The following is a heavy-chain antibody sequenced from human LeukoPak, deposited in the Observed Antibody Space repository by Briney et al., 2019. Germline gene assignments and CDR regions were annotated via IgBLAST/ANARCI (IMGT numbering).Heavy chain of an antibody. CDR2: ISDSGNT. J-gene: IGHJ4*02. CDR3: AKAPVTTCRGAYCYPFDY. Sequence: GGSLRLSCAASGFTVSSNYMSWVRQAPGKGLEWVSAISDSGNTYHADSVKGRFTISRDSSKNTLFLQMNRLRPEDAAVYYCAKAPVTTCRGAYCYPFDYWGQGTLVTVSS. D-gene: IGHD2-21*01. V-gene: IGHV3-53*01. CDR1: GFTVSSNY.